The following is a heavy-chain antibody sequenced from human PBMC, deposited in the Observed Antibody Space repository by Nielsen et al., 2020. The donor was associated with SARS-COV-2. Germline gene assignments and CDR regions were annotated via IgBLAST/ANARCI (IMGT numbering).Heavy chain of an antibody. V-gene: IGHV1-2*06. CDR3: ARALIREPYDYVWGSLYGMDV. CDR1: GYTFTGYY. J-gene: IGHJ6*02. Sequence: ASVKVSCKASGYTFTGYYMHWVRQAPGQGLEWMGRINPNSGGTNYAQKFQGRVTMTRDTSISTAYMELSRLRSDDTAVYYCARALIREPYDYVWGSLYGMDVWGQGTTVTVSS. CDR2: INPNSGGT. D-gene: IGHD3-16*01.